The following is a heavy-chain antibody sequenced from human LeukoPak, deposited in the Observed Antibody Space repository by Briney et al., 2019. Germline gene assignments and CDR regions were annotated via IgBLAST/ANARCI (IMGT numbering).Heavy chain of an antibody. J-gene: IGHJ4*02. CDR2: IGSDGSSA. V-gene: IGHV3-74*01. Sequence: GGSLRLSCAASGFTFSSYFIHWVRQGPGKALVWVSRIGSDGSSASSADSVKGRFTISRDNAKNSLFLQMNSLRADDTAVYYCARDGRYCSSPSCYFDYWGQGTLVTVSS. CDR1: GFTFSSYF. CDR3: ARDGRYCSSPSCYFDY. D-gene: IGHD2-2*01.